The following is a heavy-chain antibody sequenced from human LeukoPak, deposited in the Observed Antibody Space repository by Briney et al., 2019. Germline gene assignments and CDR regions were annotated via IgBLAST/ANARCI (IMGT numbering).Heavy chain of an antibody. CDR3: ATDSSGYYPTEFDY. CDR1: GFTVSSNY. CDR2: IYSGGST. J-gene: IGHJ4*02. Sequence: GGSLRLSCAASGFTVSSNYMSWVRQAPGKGLEWVSVIYSGGSTYYADSVKGRFTISRDNSKNTLYLQMNSLRAEDTAVYYCATDSSGYYPTEFDYWGQGTLVTVSS. V-gene: IGHV3-53*05. D-gene: IGHD3-22*01.